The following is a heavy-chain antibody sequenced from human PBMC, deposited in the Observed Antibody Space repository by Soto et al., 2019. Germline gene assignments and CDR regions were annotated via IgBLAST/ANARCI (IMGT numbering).Heavy chain of an antibody. Sequence: SETLSLTCAVYGGSFSGYYWSWIRQPPGKGLEWIGEINHSGSTNYIPSLKSRVTISVDTSKNQFSLRLTSVTAADTAIYYCARQLPVGATSWFDPWGQGTLVTVSS. CDR1: GGSFSGYY. CDR3: ARQLPVGATSWFDP. J-gene: IGHJ5*02. D-gene: IGHD1-26*01. V-gene: IGHV4-34*01. CDR2: INHSGST.